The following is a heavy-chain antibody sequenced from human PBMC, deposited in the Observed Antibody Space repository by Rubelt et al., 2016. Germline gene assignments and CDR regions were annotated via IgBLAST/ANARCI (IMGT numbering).Heavy chain of an antibody. CDR3: ARRSREPTAKDAFDI. CDR1: GGSISSSSYY. Sequence: QLQLQESGPALVKPSETLSLTCTVSGGSISSSSYYWGWIRQPPGKGLEWIGSIYYSGNTYYSPSLKSRVTISVDTSKNQFSLRLSSMTAADTAVYYCARRSREPTAKDAFDIWGQGTMVTVSS. V-gene: IGHV4-39*01. D-gene: IGHD1-14*01. CDR2: IYYSGNT. J-gene: IGHJ3*02.